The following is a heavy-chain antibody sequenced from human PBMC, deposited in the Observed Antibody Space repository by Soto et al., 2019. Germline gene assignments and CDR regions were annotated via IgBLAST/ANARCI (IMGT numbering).Heavy chain of an antibody. V-gene: IGHV4-4*07. CDR2: IYSSGST. J-gene: IGHJ4*02. CDR1: GGSISSYY. CDR3: ARDQLQTGTSYYYFDY. D-gene: IGHD1-7*01. Sequence: SETLSLTCIVSGGSISSYYWSWIRQPAGRGLEWIGRIYSSGSTNYDPSLKSRVTMSVDTSKNQFSLKLSSVTAADTAVYYCARDQLQTGTSYYYFDYWGQGILGTGS.